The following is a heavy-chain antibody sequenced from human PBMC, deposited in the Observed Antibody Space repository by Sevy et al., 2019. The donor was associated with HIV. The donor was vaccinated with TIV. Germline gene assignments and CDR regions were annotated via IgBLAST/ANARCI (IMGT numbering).Heavy chain of an antibody. CDR3: ARAFIAVAGGHAFDI. CDR1: GFTFSSYS. CDR2: ISSSSSTI. J-gene: IGHJ3*02. Sequence: GGSLRLSCAASGFTFSSYSMNWVRQAPGKGLEWVSYISSSSSTIYYADSVKGRFTISRDNAKNSLYLQMNSLRDEDTAVYYRARAFIAVAGGHAFDIWGQGTMVTVSS. V-gene: IGHV3-48*02. D-gene: IGHD6-19*01.